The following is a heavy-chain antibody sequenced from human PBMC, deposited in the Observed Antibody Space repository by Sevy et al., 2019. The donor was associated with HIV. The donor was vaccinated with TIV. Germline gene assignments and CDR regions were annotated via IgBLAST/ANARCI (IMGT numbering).Heavy chain of an antibody. Sequence: GGSLRLSCAASGFTFSSYAMIWVRQAPGKGLEWVSTFSFGCGKINYADSVKGRFTISRVNSKNTLYLQMHSLRAEDTAVYYCAREGCSKPHDYWGQGTLVTVSS. D-gene: IGHD3-10*02. V-gene: IGHV3-23*01. CDR1: GFTFSSYA. CDR2: FSFGCGKI. CDR3: AREGCSKPHDY. J-gene: IGHJ4*02.